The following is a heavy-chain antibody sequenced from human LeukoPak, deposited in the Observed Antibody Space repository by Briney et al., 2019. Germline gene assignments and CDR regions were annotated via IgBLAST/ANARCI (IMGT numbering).Heavy chain of an antibody. CDR2: IIPIFGTA. V-gene: IGHV1-69*05. CDR3: ARVRYYDFWSGYYTNWFDP. J-gene: IGHJ5*02. D-gene: IGHD3-3*01. Sequence: SVKVSCKASGGTFSSYAISWVRQAPGQGLEWMGGIIPIFGTANYAQKFQGRVTITTDESTSTAYMELSSLRSEDTAVYYCARVRYYDFWSGYYTNWFDPWGQGTLVTVSS. CDR1: GGTFSSYA.